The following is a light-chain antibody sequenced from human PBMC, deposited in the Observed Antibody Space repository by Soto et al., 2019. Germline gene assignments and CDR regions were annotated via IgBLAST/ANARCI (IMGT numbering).Light chain of an antibody. V-gene: IGKV3-15*01. CDR2: SAS. CDR3: QQYHDWPPLT. J-gene: IGKJ4*01. Sequence: DIVMTQSPATLSVSPGERVTLSCRASQSVGGNVAGYQQRPGQAPRLLISSASTRATGIPARFSSSGSGTEFTLTISSLQSEDVAVYHCQQYHDWPPLTFGGGTTVEIK. CDR1: QSVGGN.